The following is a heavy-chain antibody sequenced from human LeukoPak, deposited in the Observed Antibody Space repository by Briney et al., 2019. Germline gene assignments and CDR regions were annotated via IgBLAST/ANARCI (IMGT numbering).Heavy chain of an antibody. D-gene: IGHD5-18*01. V-gene: IGHV3-53*01. J-gene: IGHJ4*02. CDR2: IYSGGST. CDR3: ARTSSGYSLADFDY. Sequence: GASLRLSCAASGFTVSSNYMSWVRQAPGKGLEWVSVIYSGGSTYYADSVKGRFTISRDNSKNTLYLQMNSLRAEDTAVYYCARTSSGYSLADFDYGGQGTLVTVSS. CDR1: GFTVSSNY.